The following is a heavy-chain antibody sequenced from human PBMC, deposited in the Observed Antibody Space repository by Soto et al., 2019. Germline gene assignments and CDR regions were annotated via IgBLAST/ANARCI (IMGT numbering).Heavy chain of an antibody. D-gene: IGHD3-10*01. CDR1: GFTFSTYT. J-gene: IGHJ5*01. CDR3: ASDILSGGAYPDS. V-gene: IGHV3-21*01. CDR2: ISSGSSYI. Sequence: GGSLRVSCASSGFTFSTYTMNWVRQAPGKGLEWISSISSGSSYIYYAGSVKGRFTISRDNAKNSLFLQMNSLRADDTAVYYCASDILSGGAYPDSWGQGTKVTVYS.